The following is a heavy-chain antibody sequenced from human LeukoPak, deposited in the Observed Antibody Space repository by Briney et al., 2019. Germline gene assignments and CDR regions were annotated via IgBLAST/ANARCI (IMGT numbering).Heavy chain of an antibody. CDR2: IYYGGST. V-gene: IGHV4-39*07. D-gene: IGHD6-13*01. CDR3: ARADSSSWYGIYFDY. Sequence: SETLSLTCTVSGGSISSSRYYWGWIRQPPGKGLEWIGNIYYGGSTYYNPSLKSRLTISLGTSKNQFSLKLSSVTAADTAVYYCARADSSSWYGIYFDYWGQGTLVTVSS. CDR1: GGSISSSRYY. J-gene: IGHJ4*02.